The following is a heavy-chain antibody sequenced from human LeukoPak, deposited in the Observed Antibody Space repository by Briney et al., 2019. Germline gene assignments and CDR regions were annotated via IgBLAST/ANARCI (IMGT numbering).Heavy chain of an antibody. D-gene: IGHD2-8*01. CDR3: ATGPYCTNGVCYREYFQH. V-gene: IGHV1-24*01. J-gene: IGHJ1*01. CDR2: FDPKDGET. CDR1: GYTLTKLS. Sequence: GASVKVSCKVSGYTLTKLSMHWVRQAPGKGLEWMGGFDPKDGETIYAQKFQGRVTMTEDTSTDTAYMELSSLRSEDTAVYYCATGPYCTNGVCYREYFQHWGQGTLVTVSS.